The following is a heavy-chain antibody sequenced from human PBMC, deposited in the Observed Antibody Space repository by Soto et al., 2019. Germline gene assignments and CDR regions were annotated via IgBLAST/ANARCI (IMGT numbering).Heavy chain of an antibody. CDR1: GGSISSGGYY. CDR2: IYHSGST. V-gene: IGHV4-31*03. CDR3: ARTYNRGPDRFDY. D-gene: IGHD6-19*01. J-gene: IGHJ4*02. Sequence: QVQLQESGPGLAKPSQTLSLTCTVSGGSISSGGYYWSWIRQHPGKGLEWIGYIYHSGSTYYNPALKTGVTLSVDTSKNQFSLKLSSVTAADTAVYYCARTYNRGPDRFDYWGQGTLVTVSS.